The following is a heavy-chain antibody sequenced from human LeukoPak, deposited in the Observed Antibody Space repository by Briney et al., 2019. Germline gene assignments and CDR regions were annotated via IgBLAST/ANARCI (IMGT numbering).Heavy chain of an antibody. CDR1: GYTFTGYY. CDR3: ARDYPYSSSHYYYYYYMDV. D-gene: IGHD6-6*01. J-gene: IGHJ6*03. Sequence: GASVKVSCKASGYTFTGYYVHWVRQAPGQGLEWMGWINPNSAGTNSAQKFQGRVTMTRDTSISTAYMEPSRLRSDDTAVYYCARDYPYSSSHYYYYYYMDVWGKGTTVTVSS. CDR2: INPNSAGT. V-gene: IGHV1-2*02.